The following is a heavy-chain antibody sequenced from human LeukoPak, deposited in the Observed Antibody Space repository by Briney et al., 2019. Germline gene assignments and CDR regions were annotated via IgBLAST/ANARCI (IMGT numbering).Heavy chain of an antibody. CDR1: GLTFSSYA. V-gene: IGHV3-23*01. D-gene: IGHD3-9*01. Sequence: GGSLRLSCAASGLTFSSYAMSWVRQAPGKGLEWVSAISGSGGSTYHADSVKGRFTISRDNSKNTLYLQMNSLRAEDTAVYYCAKGTEGYFDWLLYALFDYWGQGTLVTVSS. J-gene: IGHJ4*02. CDR3: AKGTEGYFDWLLYALFDY. CDR2: ISGSGGST.